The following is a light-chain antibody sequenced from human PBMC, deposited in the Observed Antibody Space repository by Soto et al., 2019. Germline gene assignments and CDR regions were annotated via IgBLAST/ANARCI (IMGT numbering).Light chain of an antibody. J-gene: IGLJ1*01. CDR3: NSYTSSSTYV. CDR1: SSDVGGFNY. CDR2: DVT. Sequence: QSALTQPASVSGSPGQSITISCTGTSSDVGGFNYVSWYQQHPGKAPKLMMYDVTNRPSGVSYRFSGSKSGNTASRTISGLQAEDEADYYCNSYTSSSTYVFGTGTKLTVL. V-gene: IGLV2-14*03.